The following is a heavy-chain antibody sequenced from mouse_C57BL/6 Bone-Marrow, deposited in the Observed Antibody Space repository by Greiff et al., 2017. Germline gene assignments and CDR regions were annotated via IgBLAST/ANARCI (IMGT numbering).Heavy chain of an antibody. Sequence: EVKLVESGGGLVKPGGSLKLSCAASGFTFSSYAMSWVRQTPEKRLEWVATISDGGSYTYYPDNVKGRFTISRDNAKNNLYLQMSHLKSADTAMYYCARDDVVSHFDYWGQGTTLTVSS. D-gene: IGHD1-3*01. V-gene: IGHV5-4*03. CDR3: ARDDVVSHFDY. CDR1: GFTFSSYA. J-gene: IGHJ2*01. CDR2: ISDGGSYT.